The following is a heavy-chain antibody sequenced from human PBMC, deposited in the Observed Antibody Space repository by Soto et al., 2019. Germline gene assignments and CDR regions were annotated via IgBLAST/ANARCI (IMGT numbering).Heavy chain of an antibody. D-gene: IGHD2-2*01. Sequence: QVQLQESGPGLVKPSETLSLTCTVSGGSISSYYWSWIRQPPGKGLEWIGYIYYSGSTNYNPSLKSRVTIAVDTAKNQFSLKLSSVNAADTAVYYCARGSRDCSSTSCYGGLWFDPWGQGTLVTVSS. CDR1: GGSISSYY. V-gene: IGHV4-59*01. CDR3: ARGSRDCSSTSCYGGLWFDP. CDR2: IYYSGST. J-gene: IGHJ5*02.